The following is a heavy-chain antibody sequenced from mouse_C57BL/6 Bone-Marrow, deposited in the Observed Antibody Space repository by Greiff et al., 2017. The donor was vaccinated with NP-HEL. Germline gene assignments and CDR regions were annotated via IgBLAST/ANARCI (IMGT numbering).Heavy chain of an antibody. CDR2: ISSGGDYI. J-gene: IGHJ4*01. CDR1: GFTFSSYA. V-gene: IGHV5-9-1*02. D-gene: IGHD1-1*01. Sequence: EVQRVESGEGLVKPGGSLKLSCAASGFTFSSYAMSWVRQTPEKRLEWVAYISSGGDYIYYADTVKGRFTISRDNARNTLYLQMSSLKSEDTAMYYCTRGEGTTVVAHYYAMDYWGQGTSGTVSS. CDR3: TRGEGTTVVAHYYAMDY.